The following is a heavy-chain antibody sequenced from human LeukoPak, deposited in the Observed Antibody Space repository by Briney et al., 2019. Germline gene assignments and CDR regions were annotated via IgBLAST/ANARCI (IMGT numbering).Heavy chain of an antibody. CDR2: IYANGAT. D-gene: IGHD2-15*01. CDR1: SGSMNDYY. Sequence: SETLSLTCTVSSGSMNDYYWYWIRQPAGKGLECIGRIYANGATNYNASLKSRITMSVDTSKSQFSLTLNSVTAADSAVYYCARLYCRGGNCYSYFDSWGRGTLVTVSS. CDR3: ARLYCRGGNCYSYFDS. V-gene: IGHV4-4*07. J-gene: IGHJ4*02.